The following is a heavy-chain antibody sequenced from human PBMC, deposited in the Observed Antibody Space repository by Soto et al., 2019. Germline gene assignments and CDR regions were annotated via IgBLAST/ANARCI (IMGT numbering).Heavy chain of an antibody. J-gene: IGHJ6*02. CDR1: GGSFSGYY. CDR2: INHSGST. D-gene: IGHD1-26*01. V-gene: IGHV4-34*01. CDR3: AREEQMDV. Sequence: PSETLSLTCAVYGGSFSGYYWSWIRQPPGKGLEWIGEINHSGSTNYNPSLTSRVTISVDTSKNQFSLKLSSVTAADTAVYYCAREEQMDVWGQGTTVTVSS.